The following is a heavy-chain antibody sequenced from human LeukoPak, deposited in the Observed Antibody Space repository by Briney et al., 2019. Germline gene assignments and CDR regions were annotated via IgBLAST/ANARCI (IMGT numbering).Heavy chain of an antibody. CDR3: ARGGYYGSGNDFRFDP. D-gene: IGHD3-10*01. V-gene: IGHV4-39*07. CDR1: GYSISSSSYY. CDR2: IYYTGSS. J-gene: IGHJ5*02. Sequence: PSEALSLTCTVSGYSISSSSYYWGWIRQPPGKGLEWIGNIYYTGSSYYNPSLKSRVTISVDTSKNQFSLKLSSVTAADTAVYCCARGGYYGSGNDFRFDPWGQGTLVTVSS.